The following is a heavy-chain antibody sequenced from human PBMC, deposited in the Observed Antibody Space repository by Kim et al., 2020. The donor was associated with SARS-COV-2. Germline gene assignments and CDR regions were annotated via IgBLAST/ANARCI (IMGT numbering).Heavy chain of an antibody. V-gene: IGHV3-7*01. D-gene: IGHD3-22*01. CDR2: IEQDGSEK. Sequence: GGSLRLSCAASGFTFSSYWMTWVRQAPGKGLEWVANIEQDGSEKYYVDSVKGRFTISRDNAKNSLYLQMNSLRAEDTAVYYCARHRNYYDTSGFDYWGQGTLVTVSS. CDR3: ARHRNYYDTSGFDY. CDR1: GFTFSSYW. J-gene: IGHJ4*02.